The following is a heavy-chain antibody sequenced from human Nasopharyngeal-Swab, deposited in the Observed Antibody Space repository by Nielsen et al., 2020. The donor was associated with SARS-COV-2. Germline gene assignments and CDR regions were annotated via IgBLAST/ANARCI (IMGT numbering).Heavy chain of an antibody. D-gene: IGHD3-10*01. CDR3: ARDFPFGGDVVY. CDR2: IWYDGSNK. Sequence: GESLKISCAASGFTFSSYGMHWVRQAPGKGLEWVAVIWYDGSNKCYADSVKGRFTISRDNSKNTLCLQMNSLRAEDTAVYYCARDFPFGGDVVYWGQGTLVTVSS. J-gene: IGHJ4*02. V-gene: IGHV3-33*01. CDR1: GFTFSSYG.